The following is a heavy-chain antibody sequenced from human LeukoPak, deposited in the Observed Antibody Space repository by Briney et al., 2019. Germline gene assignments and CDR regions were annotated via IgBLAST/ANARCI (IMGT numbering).Heavy chain of an antibody. CDR3: VRESYSRYFDY. V-gene: IGHV4-59*01. Sequence: SETLSLTCTVSGGSISSYYWSWIRQPPGKGLEWIGYIYYSGTTNYNPSLKSRVTISVDTSKNQFSLKLSSVTAADTAVYYCVRESYSRYFDYWGQGSLVTVSS. D-gene: IGHD4-11*01. CDR1: GGSISSYY. J-gene: IGHJ4*02. CDR2: IYYSGTT.